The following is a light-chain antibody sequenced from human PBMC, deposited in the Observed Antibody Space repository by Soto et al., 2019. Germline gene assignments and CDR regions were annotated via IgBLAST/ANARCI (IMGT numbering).Light chain of an antibody. CDR3: QQYNSDSRT. CDR1: QTISTW. CDR2: KAS. V-gene: IGKV1-5*03. Sequence: DIQVTQSPPTLSASVGDRVTITCRASQTISTWMAWYQQKPGKAPKLLIYKASSLESGAPSRFSGSGSGTEFTLTISSLQPDDFATYYCQQYNSDSRTFGQGTKVDIK. J-gene: IGKJ1*01.